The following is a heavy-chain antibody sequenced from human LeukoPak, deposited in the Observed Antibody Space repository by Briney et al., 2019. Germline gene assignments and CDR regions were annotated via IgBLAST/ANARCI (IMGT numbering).Heavy chain of an antibody. CDR3: ARRSPYQLVIQHHPNWFDP. Sequence: PSETLSLTCAAYGGSFSGYYWSWTRQPPGKGLEWIGEINHSGSTNYNPSLKSRVTISVDTSKNQFSLRLRPVTAANTAVYYCARRSPYQLVIQHHPNWFDPWGQGTLVTVSS. V-gene: IGHV4-34*01. CDR2: INHSGST. J-gene: IGHJ5*02. D-gene: IGHD2-2*01. CDR1: GGSFSGYY.